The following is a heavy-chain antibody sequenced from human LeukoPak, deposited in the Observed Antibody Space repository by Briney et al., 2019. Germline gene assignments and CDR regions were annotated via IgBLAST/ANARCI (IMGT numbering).Heavy chain of an antibody. CDR3: ARDSIAAAGTSTYNWFDP. V-gene: IGHV4-4*02. CDR1: GGSISSSNW. Sequence: PSETLSLTCAVSGGSISSSNWWSWVRQPPGKGLEWIGEIYHSGSTNYNPSLKSRVTISVDKSKNQFSLKLSSVTAADTAVYYCARDSIAAAGTSTYNWFDPWGQGTLVTVSS. J-gene: IGHJ5*02. CDR2: IYHSGST. D-gene: IGHD6-13*01.